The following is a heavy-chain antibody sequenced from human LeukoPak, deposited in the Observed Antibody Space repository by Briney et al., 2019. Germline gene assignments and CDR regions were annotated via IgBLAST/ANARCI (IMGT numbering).Heavy chain of an antibody. J-gene: IGHJ4*02. CDR3: GSGTYYNVY. CDR1: GITVSSNY. V-gene: IGHV3-66*01. Sequence: GGSLRLSCAASGITVSSNYMSWVRQAPGKGLEWVSVTYSGDDTHYADSVKGRFTISRDNSKNTLYLQMNSVNAEDTAVYYCGSGTYYNVYWGQGTLVTVSS. D-gene: IGHD3-10*01. CDR2: TYSGDDT.